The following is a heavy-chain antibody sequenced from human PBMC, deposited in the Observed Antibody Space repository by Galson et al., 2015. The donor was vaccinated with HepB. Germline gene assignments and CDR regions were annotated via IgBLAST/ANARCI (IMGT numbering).Heavy chain of an antibody. CDR1: GFTVSRNY. CDR3: ARGDIYDFWTYYFDS. D-gene: IGHD3-3*01. Sequence: SLRLSCAASGFTVSRNYMNWVRQAPGKGLEWVSLLYSGGRTDYADSVKGRFTISRDNSKNTLYLQMSSLRTEDTAVYYCARGDIYDFWTYYFDSWGQGTLVTVSP. CDR2: LYSGGRT. V-gene: IGHV3-66*02. J-gene: IGHJ4*02.